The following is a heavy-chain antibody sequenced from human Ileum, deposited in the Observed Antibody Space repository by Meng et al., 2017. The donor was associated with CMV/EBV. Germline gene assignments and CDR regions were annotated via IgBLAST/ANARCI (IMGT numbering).Heavy chain of an antibody. CDR2: SSGGGESR. D-gene: IGHD3-22*01. CDR1: GLAVRSYA. Sequence: GLAVRSYARRWVRQAPEKGLEWVSGSSGGGESRYYADTVKGRFTISRDNSKNALFLQMNSLRAEDTAVDFCAKDDYYDSSGYSIDYWGQGTLVTVSS. CDR3: AKDDYYDSSGYSIDY. J-gene: IGHJ4*02. V-gene: IGHV3-23*01.